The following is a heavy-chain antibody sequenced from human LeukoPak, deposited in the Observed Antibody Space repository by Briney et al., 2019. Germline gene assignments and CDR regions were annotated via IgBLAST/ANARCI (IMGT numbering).Heavy chain of an antibody. CDR1: GFTFSSYA. CDR3: ARGSAARVFDY. V-gene: IGHV3-64*01. CDR2: ISSNGGST. Sequence: PGGSLRLSCAASGFTFSSYAMHWVRQAQGKGLEYVSAISSNGGSTYYANSVKGRFTISRDNSKNTLYLQMGSLRAEDMAVYYCARGSAARVFDYWGQGTLVTVSS. D-gene: IGHD6-6*01. J-gene: IGHJ4*02.